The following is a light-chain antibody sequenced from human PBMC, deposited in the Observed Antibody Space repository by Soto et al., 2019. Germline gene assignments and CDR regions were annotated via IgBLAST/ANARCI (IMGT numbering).Light chain of an antibody. V-gene: IGKV3-11*01. Sequence: EIVFTQSPATLSLSPGERATLSCRASQSVSSYLAWYQQKPGQAPRLLIYDASNRATGIPARFSGSGSGTEFTLTISSLEPEDFAVYYCQQRSNWTLTFGGGTKVDIK. J-gene: IGKJ4*01. CDR2: DAS. CDR1: QSVSSY. CDR3: QQRSNWTLT.